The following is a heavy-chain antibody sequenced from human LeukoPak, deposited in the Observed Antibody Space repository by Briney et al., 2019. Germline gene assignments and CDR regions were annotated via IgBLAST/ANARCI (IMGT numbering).Heavy chain of an antibody. V-gene: IGHV1-2*02. CDR2: INPNSGGT. CDR1: VYTFTGYY. J-gene: IGHJ6*02. CDR3: ARVGGYMAYGIDV. Sequence: ASLRVSCTASVYTFTGYYMHWVRHAPGQGLEWMGWINPNSGGTNYAQKFQGRVTMTRDTSISTAYMELSRLRSDDTAVYYCARVGGYMAYGIDVWGRGTTVTVSS. D-gene: IGHD5-12*01.